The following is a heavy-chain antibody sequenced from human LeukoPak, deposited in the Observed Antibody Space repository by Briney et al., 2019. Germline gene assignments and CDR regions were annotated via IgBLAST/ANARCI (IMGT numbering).Heavy chain of an antibody. CDR3: AKDKGLTSIDY. CDR1: GFTFSNYW. J-gene: IGHJ4*01. CDR2: IGADGSGQ. V-gene: IGHV3-30*02. Sequence: GSLRLSCAASGFTFSNYWMHWVRQAPGKGLEWVAFIGADGSGQYYADSVKGRFTISRDNSKNTVYVQMNSLRTEDTAVYYCAKDKGLTSIDYWGQGTLVTVSS. D-gene: IGHD2-21*01.